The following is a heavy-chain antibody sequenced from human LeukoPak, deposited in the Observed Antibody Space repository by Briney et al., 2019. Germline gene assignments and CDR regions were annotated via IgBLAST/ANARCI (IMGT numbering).Heavy chain of an antibody. Sequence: GGSLRLSCAASGLIVGANYMRWVRQSPEKGLEWVSILYSDGGRFYADSVKGRFSVSRDTSKNTLFLQMNNLRVEDTAIYYCARVVSDNSRGYHDYWGQGTLVTVSS. J-gene: IGHJ4*02. D-gene: IGHD3-22*01. CDR2: LYSDGGR. V-gene: IGHV3-66*01. CDR3: ARVVSDNSRGYHDY. CDR1: GLIVGANY.